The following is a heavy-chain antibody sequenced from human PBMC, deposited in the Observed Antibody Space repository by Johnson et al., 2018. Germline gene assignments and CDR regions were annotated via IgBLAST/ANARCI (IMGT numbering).Heavy chain of an antibody. V-gene: IGHV3-20*01. J-gene: IGHJ5*02. CDR1: GFTFDDYG. CDR3: ARRGYGDYGGWFDP. Sequence: EVRLVEAGGGVVRPGGSLRLCCAASGFTFDDYGMSWVRQAPGKGLEWVSGINWNGGSTGYADSVKGRCTLSRDKAKNSLYLQMNSLRAEDTALYHCARRGYGDYGGWFDPWGQGTLVTVSS. D-gene: IGHD4-17*01. CDR2: INWNGGST.